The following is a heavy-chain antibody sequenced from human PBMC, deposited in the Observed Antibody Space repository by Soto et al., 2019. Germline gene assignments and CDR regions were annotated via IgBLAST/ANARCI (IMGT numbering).Heavy chain of an antibody. CDR2: IIPIFGTA. V-gene: IGHV1-69*06. J-gene: IGHJ6*02. CDR1: GGTFSSYA. Sequence: GASVKVSCKASGGTFSSYAISWVRQAPGQGLEWMGGIIPIFGTANYAQKFQGRVTITADKSTSTAYMELSSLRSEDTAVYYCARGGSAGYGVSGNYYYGMDVWGQGTTVTVSS. D-gene: IGHD4-17*01. CDR3: ARGGSAGYGVSGNYYYGMDV.